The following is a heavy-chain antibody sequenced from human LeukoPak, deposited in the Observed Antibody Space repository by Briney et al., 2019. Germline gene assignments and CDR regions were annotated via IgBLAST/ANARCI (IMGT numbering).Heavy chain of an antibody. Sequence: ASVKVSCKASGYTFTGYGISWVRQAPGQGLEWMGWVSAYNGNTNYAQKLQGRVTMTTDTSTSTAYMELRSLRSDDTAVYYCARAAKRITIFGVPTGNWFDPWGQGTLVTVSS. V-gene: IGHV1-18*01. CDR1: GYTFTGYG. CDR2: VSAYNGNT. J-gene: IGHJ5*02. D-gene: IGHD3-3*01. CDR3: ARAAKRITIFGVPTGNWFDP.